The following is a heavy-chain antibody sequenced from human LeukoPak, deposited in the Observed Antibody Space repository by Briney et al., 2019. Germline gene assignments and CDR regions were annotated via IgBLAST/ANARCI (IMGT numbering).Heavy chain of an antibody. D-gene: IGHD5-24*01. V-gene: IGHV4-34*01. CDR2: INHSGST. Sequence: PSVTLSLTCAVYGGSFSGYYWSWIRQPPGKGLEWIGEINHSGSTNYNPSLKSRVTISVDTSKNQFSLKLSSVTAADTAVYYCARRLHGYHWGQGTLVTVSS. CDR3: ARRLHGYH. CDR1: GGSFSGYY. J-gene: IGHJ5*02.